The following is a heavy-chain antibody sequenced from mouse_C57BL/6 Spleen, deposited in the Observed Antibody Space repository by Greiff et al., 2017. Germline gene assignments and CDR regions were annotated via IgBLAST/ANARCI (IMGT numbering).Heavy chain of an antibody. D-gene: IGHD1-1*01. V-gene: IGHV1-52*01. CDR2: IDPSDSET. Sequence: QVQLQQPGAELVRPGSSVKLSCKASGYTFTSYWMHWVKQRPIQGLEWIGNIDPSDSETHYNQKFKDKATLTVDKSSSTAYMQLSSLTSEDSAVYYCTRYLITAVEGYFDVWGTGTTVTVSS. CDR3: TRYLITAVEGYFDV. J-gene: IGHJ1*03. CDR1: GYTFTSYW.